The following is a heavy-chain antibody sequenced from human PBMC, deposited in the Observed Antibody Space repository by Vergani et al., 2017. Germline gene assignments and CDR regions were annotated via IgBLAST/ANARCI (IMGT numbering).Heavy chain of an antibody. D-gene: IGHD2-2*01. CDR3: ARVGTCSSTSCYAVFWWFDP. CDR1: GYTFTSYA. J-gene: IGHJ5*02. Sequence: QVQLVQSGAEVKKPGASVKVSCKASGYTFTSYAMHWVRQAPGQRLEWMGWIKTGNGNTKYSQKFQGRVTITRDTSASTAYMELSSLRSEDTAVYYCARVGTCSSTSCYAVFWWFDPWGQGTLVTVSS. V-gene: IGHV1-3*04. CDR2: IKTGNGNT.